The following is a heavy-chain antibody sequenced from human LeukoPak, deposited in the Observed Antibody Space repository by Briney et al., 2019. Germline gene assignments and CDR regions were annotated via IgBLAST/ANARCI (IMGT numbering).Heavy chain of an antibody. CDR2: ISTSGSTI. V-gene: IGHV3-48*04. D-gene: IGHD3-10*01. Sequence: GGSLRLSCAASGFTFTNYGMHWVRQAPGKGLEWVSYISTSGSTIYYADSVKGRFTISRDNAKNSLYLQMNSLRAEDTAVYYCAREAYYYGSGRIFDPWGQGTLVTVSS. CDR1: GFTFTNYG. CDR3: AREAYYYGSGRIFDP. J-gene: IGHJ5*02.